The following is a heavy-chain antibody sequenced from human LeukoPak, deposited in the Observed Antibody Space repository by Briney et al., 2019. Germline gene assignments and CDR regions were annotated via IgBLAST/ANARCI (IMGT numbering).Heavy chain of an antibody. CDR1: GSSFTSYW. CDR2: IYPDDSDT. V-gene: IGHV5-51*01. CDR3: ARHYPGGDYFIDY. D-gene: IGHD4-17*01. Sequence: GESLKISFKGSGSSFTSYWIGWVRQMPGKGLEWVGIIYPDDSDTRYSPSFQDQVIISDDKSISTAYLQWSSLKASDTAMYYCARHYPGGDYFIDYWGQGTLVTVSS. J-gene: IGHJ4*02.